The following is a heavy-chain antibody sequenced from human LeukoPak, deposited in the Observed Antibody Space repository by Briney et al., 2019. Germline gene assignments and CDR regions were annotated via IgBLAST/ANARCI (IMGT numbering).Heavy chain of an antibody. Sequence: GGSLRLSCVVSGFTFNKYYMHWVRQAPGRGLVWVSCINIDGRDTSYADSVRGRFTMSRDNAKNTLYLQMNSLRPEDTAVYYCTRDMATADLDYWGQGALVTVSS. CDR1: GFTFNKYY. V-gene: IGHV3-74*01. CDR2: INIDGRDT. CDR3: TRDMATADLDY. D-gene: IGHD5-24*01. J-gene: IGHJ4*02.